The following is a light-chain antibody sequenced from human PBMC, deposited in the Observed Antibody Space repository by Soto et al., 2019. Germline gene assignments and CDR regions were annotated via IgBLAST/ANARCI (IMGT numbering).Light chain of an antibody. Sequence: DIHMTQSPSSLSASVGDRVTITCRASQTISRYLNWYQQKPGKAPKLLIYGASSLQSGVPSRFSGSGSGTDFTLSISSLQPEDFATYYCEQSYSTRWTFGQGTKVEIK. J-gene: IGKJ1*01. CDR1: QTISRY. CDR2: GAS. CDR3: EQSYSTRWT. V-gene: IGKV1-39*01.